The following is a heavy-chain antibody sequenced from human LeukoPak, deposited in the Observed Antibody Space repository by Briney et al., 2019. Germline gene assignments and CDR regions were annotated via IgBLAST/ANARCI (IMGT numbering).Heavy chain of an antibody. Sequence: GGSLRLSCSASGFTFSSYSMNWVRQAPGKGLESGSSISSSSSYIYYADSVKGRFTISRDNAKNSLYLQMNSLRAEDTAVYYCARDTSYDILTGHPMRTPGAVDPWGQGTLVTVSS. CDR3: ARDTSYDILTGHPMRTPGAVDP. D-gene: IGHD3-9*01. J-gene: IGHJ5*02. V-gene: IGHV3-21*01. CDR1: GFTFSSYS. CDR2: ISSSSSYI.